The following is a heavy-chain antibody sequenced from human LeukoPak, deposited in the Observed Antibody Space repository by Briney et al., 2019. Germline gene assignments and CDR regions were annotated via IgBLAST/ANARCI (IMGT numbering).Heavy chain of an antibody. CDR2: ISYHGSNK. Sequence: GGSLRLSCAASRFSFSTHGMHWVRQAPGKGLEWVAVISYHGSNKHYADSVKGRFTISRGNSKNSLYLQMHGLRPEDTAVYYCARAYSGSFYEAFDFWGQGTMVTVSS. CDR3: ARAYSGSFYEAFDF. CDR1: RFSFSTHG. D-gene: IGHD1-26*01. J-gene: IGHJ3*01. V-gene: IGHV3-30-3*01.